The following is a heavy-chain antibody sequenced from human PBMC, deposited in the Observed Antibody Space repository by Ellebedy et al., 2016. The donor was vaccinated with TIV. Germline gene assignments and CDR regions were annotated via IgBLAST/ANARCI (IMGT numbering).Heavy chain of an antibody. J-gene: IGHJ4*02. Sequence: PGGSLRLSCPAPGFPSNLYWMSWVRQAPGKGREWVAYIKQNGSEKYYVDSVKGRFTISRDNSTNSLFLQMSSLRAEDTAVYYCAREVGSLYYFDYWGQGTLVTVSS. CDR3: AREVGSLYYFDY. D-gene: IGHD1-1*01. CDR1: GFPSNLYW. CDR2: IKQNGSEK. V-gene: IGHV3-7*03.